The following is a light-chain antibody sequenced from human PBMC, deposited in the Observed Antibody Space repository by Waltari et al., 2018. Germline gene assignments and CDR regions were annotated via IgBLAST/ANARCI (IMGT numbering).Light chain of an antibody. J-gene: IGLJ2*01. CDR3: CSYAGP. V-gene: IGLV2-11*01. CDR1: SSDVGGYNY. Sequence: QSALTQPRSVSGSPGQSVAISCTGTSSDVGGYNYVSWYQQHPVKAPKLMIYDVTKRPSGVPDRFSGSKSGNTASLTISGLQADDEADYYCCSYAGPFGGGTKLTVL. CDR2: DVT.